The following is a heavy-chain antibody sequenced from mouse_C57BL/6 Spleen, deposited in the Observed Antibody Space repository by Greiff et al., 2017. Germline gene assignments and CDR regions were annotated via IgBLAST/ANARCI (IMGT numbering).Heavy chain of an antibody. Sequence: EVKLMESGGGLVKPGGSLKLSCAASGFTFSDYGMHWVRQAPEKGLEWVAYISSGSSTIYYADTVKGRFTISRDNAKNTLFLQMTSLRSEDTAMYYCAIHYFDYWGQGTTLTVSS. V-gene: IGHV5-17*01. CDR2: ISSGSSTI. CDR3: AIHYFDY. CDR1: GFTFSDYG. J-gene: IGHJ2*01.